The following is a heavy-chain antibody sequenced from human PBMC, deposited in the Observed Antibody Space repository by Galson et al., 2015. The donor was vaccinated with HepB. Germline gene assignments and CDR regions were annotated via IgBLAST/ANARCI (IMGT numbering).Heavy chain of an antibody. J-gene: IGHJ4*02. CDR1: GFTFSSYS. V-gene: IGHV3-21*01. CDR3: ASPGGAVAGTNY. CDR2: ISSSSSYI. D-gene: IGHD6-19*01. Sequence: SLRLSCAASGFTFSSYSMNWVRQAPGKGLEWVSSISSSSSYIYYADSVKGRFTISRDNAKNSLYLQMNSLRAEDTAVYYCASPGGAVAGTNYWGQGTLVTVSS.